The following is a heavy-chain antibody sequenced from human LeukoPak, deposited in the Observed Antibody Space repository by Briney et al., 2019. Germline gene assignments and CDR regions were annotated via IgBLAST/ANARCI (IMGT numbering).Heavy chain of an antibody. CDR2: ISWNSGSI. D-gene: IGHD6-19*01. CDR1: GFIFNNYA. CDR3: AKDNRRQYTSGPNPYSLH. V-gene: IGHV3-9*01. J-gene: IGHJ4*02. Sequence: HTGGSLRLSCAGSGFIFNNYAMHWVRQPPGKGLEWVSGISWNSGSIDYADSVKGRFTISRDSAKNSLYLQMNSLRVEDTAFYYSAKDNRRQYTSGPNPYSLHWGQGALVTVSS.